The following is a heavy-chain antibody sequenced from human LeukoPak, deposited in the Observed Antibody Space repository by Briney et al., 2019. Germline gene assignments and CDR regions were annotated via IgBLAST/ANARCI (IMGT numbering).Heavy chain of an antibody. CDR3: TRHIRDYGDYLAPAFDI. CDR1: GFTVSSNY. J-gene: IGHJ3*02. D-gene: IGHD4-17*01. CDR2: IRSKANSYAT. Sequence: PGGSLRLSCAASGFTVSSNYMSWVRQASGKGLEWVGRIRSKANSYATAYAASVKGRFTISRDDSKNTAYLQMNSLKTEDTAVYYCTRHIRDYGDYLAPAFDIWGQGTMVTVSS. V-gene: IGHV3-73*01.